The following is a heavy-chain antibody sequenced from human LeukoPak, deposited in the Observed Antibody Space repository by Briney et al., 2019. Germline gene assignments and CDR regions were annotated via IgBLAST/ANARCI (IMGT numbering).Heavy chain of an antibody. D-gene: IGHD3-3*01. Sequence: PGGSLRLSCAASGFAFSNFAMSWVRQAPGKGLERVSAMSGSGYYTYYVESVKGRFTISRVNSKNTLYLHMNSLRADDTAVYYCAKMEGQRLYDYCMDVWGRGTTVTVSS. J-gene: IGHJ6*03. CDR1: GFAFSNFA. V-gene: IGHV3-23*01. CDR2: MSGSGYYT. CDR3: AKMEGQRLYDYCMDV.